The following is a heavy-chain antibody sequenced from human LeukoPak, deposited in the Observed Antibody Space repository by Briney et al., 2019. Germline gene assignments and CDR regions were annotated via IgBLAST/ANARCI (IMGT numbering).Heavy chain of an antibody. CDR1: GYTFTSYG. J-gene: IGHJ3*02. V-gene: IGHV1-18*01. Sequence: ASVKVSCKASGYTFTSYGISWVRQAPGQGLEWMGWISAYNGNTNYAHKLQGRVTMTTDTSTSTAYMELRSLRSDDTAVYYCARAIPRGYSYGYDAFDIWGQGTMVTVSS. CDR3: ARAIPRGYSYGYDAFDI. CDR2: ISAYNGNT. D-gene: IGHD5-18*01.